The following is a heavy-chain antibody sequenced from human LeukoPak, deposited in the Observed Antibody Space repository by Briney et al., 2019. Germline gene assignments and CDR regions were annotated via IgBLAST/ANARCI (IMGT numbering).Heavy chain of an antibody. V-gene: IGHV5-51*01. CDR1: GYSFTSYW. Sequence: GEPLKISCKGPGYSFTSYWIGWVRQIPGKGLKWMGIIYPGDSDTRYSPSFQGQVTISADKSISTAYLQWSSLKASDTAMYYCARRLHCSSTSCSWYFDLWGRGTLVTVSS. J-gene: IGHJ2*01. CDR3: ARRLHCSSTSCSWYFDL. CDR2: IYPGDSDT. D-gene: IGHD2-2*01.